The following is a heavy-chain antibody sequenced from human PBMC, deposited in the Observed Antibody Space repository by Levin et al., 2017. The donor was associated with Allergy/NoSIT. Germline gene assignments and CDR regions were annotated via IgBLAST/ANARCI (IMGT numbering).Heavy chain of an antibody. CDR2: ISGSGVNT. Sequence: TGGSLRLSCAASGFTFGTHAMSWVRQAPGKGLDWVSAISGSGVNTYYADYVKGRCTISRDNSKNTLYLQVNSLRAEDTAVYYCAKIQAPDFWSGYPHFDSWGQGTLVTVAS. V-gene: IGHV3-23*01. CDR3: AKIQAPDFWSGYPHFDS. J-gene: IGHJ4*02. CDR1: GFTFGTHA. D-gene: IGHD3-3*01.